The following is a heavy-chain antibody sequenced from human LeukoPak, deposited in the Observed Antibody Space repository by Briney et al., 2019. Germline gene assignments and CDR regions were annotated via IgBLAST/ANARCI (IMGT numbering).Heavy chain of an antibody. V-gene: IGHV1-18*01. Sequence: GASVKVSCKASGYTFTSYGISWVRQAPGQGLEWMGWISAYNGYTKYAQKFQGRVTMTRDTSTSTAYMELRSLRSDDTAVYFCARERGRGYDEWGQGTLVTVSS. CDR1: GYTFTSYG. CDR3: ARERGRGYDE. CDR2: ISAYNGYT. D-gene: IGHD5-12*01. J-gene: IGHJ4*02.